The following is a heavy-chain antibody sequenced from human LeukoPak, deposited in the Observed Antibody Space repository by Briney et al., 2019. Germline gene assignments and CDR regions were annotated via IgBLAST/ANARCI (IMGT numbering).Heavy chain of an antibody. CDR1: GYTFSNYG. Sequence: QPGGSLRLSCTASGYTFSNYGIHWVRQAPGKGLEWVAVISFDGSNQYYADSVRGRFTISRDNSKNTLYLQVNSLKTEDTAVYYCARDHYWLEYCTDGVCQDTFDIWSQGTMVTASS. J-gene: IGHJ3*02. D-gene: IGHD2-8*01. V-gene: IGHV3-30*03. CDR2: ISFDGSNQ. CDR3: ARDHYWLEYCTDGVCQDTFDI.